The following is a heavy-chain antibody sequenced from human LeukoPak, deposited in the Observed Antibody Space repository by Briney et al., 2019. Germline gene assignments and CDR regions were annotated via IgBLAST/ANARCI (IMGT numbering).Heavy chain of an antibody. D-gene: IGHD2-21*01. V-gene: IGHV4-59*12. CDR3: ATPRGIGAFDI. CDR2: IYHSGST. Sequence: SETLSLTCTVSGGSISSYYWSWIRQPPGKGLEWIGYIYHSGSTYYNPSLKSRVTISVDRSKNQFSLKLSSVTAADTAVYYCATPRGIGAFDIWGQGTMVTVSS. CDR1: GGSISSYY. J-gene: IGHJ3*02.